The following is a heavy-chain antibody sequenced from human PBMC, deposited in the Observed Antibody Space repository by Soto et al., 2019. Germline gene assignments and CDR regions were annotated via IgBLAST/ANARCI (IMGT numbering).Heavy chain of an antibody. CDR3: AHFVADSSAYHYAFDV. CDR1: GFSLTTGRSG. Sequence: QVTLKESSPVLVKATETLTLTCSISGFSLTTGRSGVSWIRQPPGKALECLAHIFSNNERSYSPSLQHRLSISADTSKRQVVLTMTNVGPVDTGTYFCAHFVADSSAYHYAFDVWGQGASVTVS. J-gene: IGHJ6*02. V-gene: IGHV2-26*03. D-gene: IGHD3-16*01. CDR2: IFSNNER.